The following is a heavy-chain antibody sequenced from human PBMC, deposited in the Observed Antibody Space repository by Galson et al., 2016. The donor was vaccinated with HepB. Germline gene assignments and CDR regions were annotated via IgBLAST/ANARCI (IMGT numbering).Heavy chain of an antibody. V-gene: IGHV4-59*01. D-gene: IGHD4-17*01. J-gene: IGHJ4*02. Sequence: LSLTCTVSGGSFSNYYWSWIRQPPGKRLEWIGYTYYSGFTNYNPSLNSRVTMSVDTSKNQFSLRLNSVTAADTAVYYCASSPRNDYGYPWTFYFDSWGQGTLVTVSS. CDR3: ASSPRNDYGYPWTFYFDS. CDR2: TYYSGFT. CDR1: GGSFSNYY.